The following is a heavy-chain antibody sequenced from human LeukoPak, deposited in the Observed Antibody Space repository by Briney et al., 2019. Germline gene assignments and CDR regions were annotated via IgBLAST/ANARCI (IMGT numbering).Heavy chain of an antibody. CDR3: AKDVVGATLYYFDY. CDR2: ISGSGGYT. V-gene: IGHV3-23*01. J-gene: IGHJ4*02. D-gene: IGHD1-26*01. CDR1: GFTFSSYA. Sequence: GGSLRLSCAASGFTFSSYAMSWVRQAPGKGLEWVSGISGSGGYTYYADSVKGRFTISRDNAKNSLYLQMNSLRAEDTAVYYCAKDVVGATLYYFDYWGQGTLVTVSS.